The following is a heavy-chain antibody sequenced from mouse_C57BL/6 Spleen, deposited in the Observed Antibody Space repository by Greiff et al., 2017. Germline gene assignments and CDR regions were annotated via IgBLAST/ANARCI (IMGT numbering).Heavy chain of an antibody. V-gene: IGHV1-64*01. CDR3: HTWFAY. J-gene: IGHJ3*01. Sequence: QVQLKQPGAELVKPGASVKLSCKASGYTFTSYWMHWVKQRPGQGLEWIGMIHPNSGSTNYNEKFKSKATLTVDKSSSTAYMQLSSLTSEDSAVYYCHTWFAYWGQGTLVTVSA. CDR2: IHPNSGST. CDR1: GYTFTSYW.